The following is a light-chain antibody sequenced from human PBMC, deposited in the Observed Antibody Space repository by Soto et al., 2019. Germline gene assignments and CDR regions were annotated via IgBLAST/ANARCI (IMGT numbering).Light chain of an antibody. CDR3: QEYGNSRT. V-gene: IGKV3-20*01. CDR2: GAS. Sequence: EIVLTQSPGTLSLSPGERATHSCRASQSVSGTYVAWYQQKPGQAPRLLIYGASSRATGIPDRFSGSGSGTDFTLTISRLEPEGFALYYCQEYGNSRTFGQGTKVEIK. CDR1: QSVSGTY. J-gene: IGKJ1*01.